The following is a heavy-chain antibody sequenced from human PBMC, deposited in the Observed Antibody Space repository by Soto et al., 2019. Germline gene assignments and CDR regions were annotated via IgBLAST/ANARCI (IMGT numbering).Heavy chain of an antibody. CDR3: ARLYYYDRSGYCYGGHHYGMDV. J-gene: IGHJ6*01. D-gene: IGHD3-22*01. CDR2: IIPIFGTA. CDR1: GGTFSSYA. V-gene: IGHV1-69*13. Sequence: GASVKVSCKASGGTFSSYAISWVRQAPGQGLEWMGGIIPIFGTANYAQKFQGRVTITADESTSTAYMELSSLRSEDTAVYYCARLYYYDRSGYCYGGHHYGMDVSGQRSTVIGSS.